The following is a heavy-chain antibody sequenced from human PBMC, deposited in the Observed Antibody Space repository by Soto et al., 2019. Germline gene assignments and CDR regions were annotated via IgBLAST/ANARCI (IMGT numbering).Heavy chain of an antibody. CDR2: IRGSGDGT. Sequence: EVQVLESGGGSIQPGGSLSLSCTTSKFIFSTYAMTWVRQAPGEGLEWVSSIRGSGDGTSYADSVRGRFTISRDNSKNTLYLRMNSLRVEDTAVYYCTRDPNDDYIGAFDFWGQGMLVTVSS. CDR3: TRDPNDDYIGAFDF. J-gene: IGHJ3*01. D-gene: IGHD4-17*01. V-gene: IGHV3-23*01. CDR1: KFIFSTYA.